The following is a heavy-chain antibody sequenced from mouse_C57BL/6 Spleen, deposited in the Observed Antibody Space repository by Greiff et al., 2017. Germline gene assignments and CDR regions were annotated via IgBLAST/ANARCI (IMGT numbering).Heavy chain of an antibody. D-gene: IGHD2-4*01. CDR1: GFTFSSYA. J-gene: IGHJ4*01. CDR3: TRDRGLRQGYYAMDY. CDR2: ISSGGDYI. V-gene: IGHV5-9-1*02. Sequence: EVKLVESGEGLVKPGGSLKLSCAASGFTFSSYAMSWVRQTPEKRLEWVAYISSGGDYIYYADTVKGRFTISRDNARNTLYLQMSSLKSEDTAMYYCTRDRGLRQGYYAMDYWGQGTSVTVSS.